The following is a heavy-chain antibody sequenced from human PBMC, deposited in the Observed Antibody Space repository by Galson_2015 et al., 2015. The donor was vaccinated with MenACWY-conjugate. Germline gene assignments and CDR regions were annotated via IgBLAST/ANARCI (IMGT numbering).Heavy chain of an antibody. CDR3: AREDCSSASCYGDD. J-gene: IGHJ4*02. D-gene: IGHD2-2*01. Sequence: SLRLSCAASGFTFSSYGMHWVRQAPGKGLEWVAVIWSDGSNKYSADSVKGRFTISRDNSKNTLYLQMNSLRAEDTSVYDWAREDCSSASCYGDDWGQGTLVTV. CDR2: IWSDGSNK. V-gene: IGHV3-33*01. CDR1: GFTFSSYG.